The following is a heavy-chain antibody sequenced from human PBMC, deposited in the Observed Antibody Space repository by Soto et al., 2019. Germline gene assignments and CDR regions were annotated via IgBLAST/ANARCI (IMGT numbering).Heavy chain of an antibody. CDR3: ARRYGSAFDI. D-gene: IGHD4-17*01. Sequence: HVQLQASGPGLVTPSETLSLTCTVSGGSIRSYYWSWIRQPPGKGLEWIGHIFYSGRTNYNPSLHRRVTISVDTSKNQSSLKLSSVTAADTAVYYCARRYGSAFDIWGYGTRVRVSS. J-gene: IGHJ3*02. CDR2: IFYSGRT. CDR1: GGSIRSYY. V-gene: IGHV4-59*01.